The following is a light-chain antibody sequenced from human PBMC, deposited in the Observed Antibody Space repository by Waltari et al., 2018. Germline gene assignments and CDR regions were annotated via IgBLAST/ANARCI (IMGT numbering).Light chain of an antibody. CDR3: QQYSSLPLT. J-gene: IGKJ4*01. V-gene: IGKV4-1*01. CDR2: WAS. CDR1: QSVLFSSNHNNY. Sequence: DIVMTQSPDSLAVSLGETATINCKSSQSVLFSSNHNNYLAWYQQKPGQAPKLLIYWASTRESGVPDRFSGSGSGTDFTLTISSLQAEYVAIYFCQQYSSLPLTFGGGTKVEIK.